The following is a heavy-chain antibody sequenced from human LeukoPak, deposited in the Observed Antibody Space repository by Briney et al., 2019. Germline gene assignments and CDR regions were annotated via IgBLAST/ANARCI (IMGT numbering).Heavy chain of an antibody. Sequence: GASVKVSCKASGYTFTGYYMHWVRQAPGQGLGWMGWINPNSGGTNYAQKFQGRVTMTRDMSTSTVYMELSSLRSEDTAVYYCARDPSYSSGWYIGTFDYWGQGTLVTVSS. D-gene: IGHD6-19*01. CDR1: GYTFTGYY. V-gene: IGHV1-2*02. CDR2: INPNSGGT. CDR3: ARDPSYSSGWYIGTFDY. J-gene: IGHJ4*02.